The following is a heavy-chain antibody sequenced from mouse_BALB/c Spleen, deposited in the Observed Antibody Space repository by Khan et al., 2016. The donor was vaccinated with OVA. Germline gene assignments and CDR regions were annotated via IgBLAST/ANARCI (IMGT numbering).Heavy chain of an antibody. D-gene: IGHD2-4*01. CDR1: GYTFTDYN. CDR3: ARGDYDAAWFAY. Sequence: VQLQQSGPELVKPGASVKISCKASGYTFTDYNMHWVRQSHGKSLEWIGYIYPYNGGTGYNQKFKSKATLTVDNSSSTAYMELRSLTSEDSAVYYCARGDYDAAWFAYWGQGTLVTVSA. J-gene: IGHJ3*01. CDR2: IYPYNGGT. V-gene: IGHV1S29*02.